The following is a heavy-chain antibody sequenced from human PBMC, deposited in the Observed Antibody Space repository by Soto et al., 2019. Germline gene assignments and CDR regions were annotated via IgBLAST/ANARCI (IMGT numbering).Heavy chain of an antibody. V-gene: IGHV3-21*06. Sequence: EIQLVESGGGLVKPGGSLRLSCAASGFTFSDYIMNWVRQAPGKGLEWLSSISSSSSYIFYAGSVKGRFTISRDNAKNSLFLHMNSLRADDTAVYYCASPREYCSSTNFYVAIDIWGQGTMVTVSP. CDR3: ASPREYCSSTNFYVAIDI. CDR2: ISSSSSYI. J-gene: IGHJ3*02. CDR1: GFTFSDYI. D-gene: IGHD2-2*01.